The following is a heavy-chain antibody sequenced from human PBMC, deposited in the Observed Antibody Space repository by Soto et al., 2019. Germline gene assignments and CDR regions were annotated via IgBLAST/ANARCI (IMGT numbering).Heavy chain of an antibody. J-gene: IGHJ4*02. Sequence: EVQLVESGGGFVKPGGSLRLSCAASGFTFSNAWMNWVRQAPGKGLEWVGRIKSKTDGGTTDYAAPVKGRCTISRDDSKNTLHLQTNSLKTDDTAVYYRAAGDGYNYGFDYCGQGTLVTVSS. CDR2: IKSKTDGGTT. D-gene: IGHD5-12*01. CDR1: GFTFSNAW. V-gene: IGHV3-15*07. CDR3: AAGDGYNYGFDY.